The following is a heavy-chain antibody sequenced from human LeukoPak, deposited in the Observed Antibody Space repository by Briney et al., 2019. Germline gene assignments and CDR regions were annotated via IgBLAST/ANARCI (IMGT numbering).Heavy chain of an antibody. D-gene: IGHD1-26*01. CDR2: IYYSGST. V-gene: IGHV4-31*03. CDR3: VRVASSSGSYSFDY. CDR1: GGSISSGGYY. Sequence: SQTLSLTCTVSGGSISSGGYYWSWIRQHPGKGLEWIGYIYYSGSTYCNPSLKSRVTISVDTSKNQFSLKLSSVTAADTAVYYCVRVASSSGSYSFDYWGQGTLVTVSS. J-gene: IGHJ4*02.